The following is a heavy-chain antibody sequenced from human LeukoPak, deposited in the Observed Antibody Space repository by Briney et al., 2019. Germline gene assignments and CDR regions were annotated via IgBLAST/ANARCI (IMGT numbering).Heavy chain of an antibody. J-gene: IGHJ4*02. CDR1: GYPFNEYG. CDR3: ARDNSPLVPTNFDY. Sequence: ASVKVSCKASGYPFNEYGFSWVRQAPGQGLERMGWISDYNGKRNYAQKFQGRVTMTTDTSTSTVFMELRSLRSDDTAVYYCARDNSPLVPTNFDYWARGPWSPPPQ. CDR2: ISDYNGKR. V-gene: IGHV1-18*01. D-gene: IGHD5-12*01.